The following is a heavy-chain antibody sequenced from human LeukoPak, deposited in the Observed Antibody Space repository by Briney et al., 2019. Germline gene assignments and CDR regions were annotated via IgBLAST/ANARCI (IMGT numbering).Heavy chain of an antibody. J-gene: IGHJ4*02. V-gene: IGHV4-4*07. CDR2: IHTSGST. Sequence: PSETLSLTCTVSGGSIKNYYWNWIRQPAGKGLEWIGRIHTSGSTNYNPSLKSRLTVSVDTSKSQFSLRLTSVTAADTAVYYCARDGGSGWYDYWGQGILVTVSS. CDR1: GGSIKNYY. CDR3: ARDGGSGWYDY. D-gene: IGHD6-19*01.